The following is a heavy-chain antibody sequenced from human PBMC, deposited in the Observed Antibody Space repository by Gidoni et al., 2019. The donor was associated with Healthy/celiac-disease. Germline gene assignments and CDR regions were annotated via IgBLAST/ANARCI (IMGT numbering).Heavy chain of an antibody. D-gene: IGHD2-15*01. CDR2: IYPGDSDT. CDR3: ARHAPGGYCSGGSCYGDPMDV. V-gene: IGHV5-51*01. J-gene: IGHJ6*02. Sequence: EVQLVQSGAEVKKPGESLKISCKGSGYSFTSYWIGWVRQMPGKGLEWMGIIYPGDSDTRYSPSFQGQVTISADKSISTAYLQWSSLKASDTAMYYCARHAPGGYCSGGSCYGDPMDVWGQGTTVTVSS. CDR1: GYSFTSYW.